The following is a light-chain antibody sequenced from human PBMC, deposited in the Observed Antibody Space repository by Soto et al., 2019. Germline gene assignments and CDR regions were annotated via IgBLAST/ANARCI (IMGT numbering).Light chain of an antibody. J-gene: IGKJ2*01. Sequence: EVVLTQSPGTLSLSPGERATLSCTASQSVSSSYLAWYQQKPGQAPGLLIYGASSRATGISDRFSGSGSGTDFTLTISRLEPEDFAVYYCQQYGSSPPYTFGQGTKLEIK. CDR1: QSVSSSY. CDR3: QQYGSSPPYT. CDR2: GAS. V-gene: IGKV3-20*01.